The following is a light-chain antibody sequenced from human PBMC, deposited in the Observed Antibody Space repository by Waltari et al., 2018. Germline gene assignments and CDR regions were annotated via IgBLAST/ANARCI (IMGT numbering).Light chain of an antibody. V-gene: IGKV3-11*01. CDR1: QRVGGS. CDR3: QHRSNWPLT. Sequence: EIVLTQSPATLSLSPGERATLSCRASQRVGGSLAWYQQKPGQAPRLPIDDASTRATGIPARFSGSGSGTDFTLTISSLEPEDFAVYYCQHRSNWPLTFGGGTKVEIK. CDR2: DAS. J-gene: IGKJ4*01.